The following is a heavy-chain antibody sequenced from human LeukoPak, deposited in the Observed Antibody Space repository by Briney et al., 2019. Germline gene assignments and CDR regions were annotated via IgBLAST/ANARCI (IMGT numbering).Heavy chain of an antibody. CDR3: ARVAHYDSSLLPDY. CDR2: ISSSGSTI. J-gene: IGHJ4*02. V-gene: IGHV3-48*03. CDR1: GFTFSSYE. D-gene: IGHD3-22*01. Sequence: GGSLRLSCAASGFTFSSYEMDWVRQAPGKGLEWVSYISSSGSTIYYADSVKGRFTISRDNAKNSLYLQMNSLRAEDTAVYYCARVAHYDSSLLPDYWGQGTLVTVSS.